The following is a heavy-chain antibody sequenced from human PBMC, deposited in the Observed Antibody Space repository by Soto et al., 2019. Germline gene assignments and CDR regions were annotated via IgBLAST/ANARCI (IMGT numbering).Heavy chain of an antibody. V-gene: IGHV2-26*01. D-gene: IGHD1-26*01. CDR1: GFSLSKARMG. Sequence: QVTLKESGPVLVKPTETLTLTCTVSGFSLSKARMGVSWIRQPPGKALEWLAHIFWNDERSYNTSLKSRLTISRDTSKSLVVLTMTNVDPVDTGTYFCARALREGLPIYYFDSWGQGTLVTVSS. CDR2: IFWNDER. J-gene: IGHJ4*02. CDR3: ARALREGLPIYYFDS.